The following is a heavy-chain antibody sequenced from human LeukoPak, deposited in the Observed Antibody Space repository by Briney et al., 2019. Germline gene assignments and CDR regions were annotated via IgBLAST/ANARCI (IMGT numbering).Heavy chain of an antibody. CDR3: ARVGVGATVVFDY. V-gene: IGHV4-30-2*01. CDR2: IYHSGST. Sequence: SETLSLTCAVSGGSISSGGYSWSWIRQPPGKGLEWIGYIYHSGSTYYNPSLKSRVTISVDRSKSQFSLKLSSVTAADTAVYYCARVGVGATVVFDYWGQGTLVTVSS. J-gene: IGHJ4*02. CDR1: GGSISSGGYS. D-gene: IGHD1-26*01.